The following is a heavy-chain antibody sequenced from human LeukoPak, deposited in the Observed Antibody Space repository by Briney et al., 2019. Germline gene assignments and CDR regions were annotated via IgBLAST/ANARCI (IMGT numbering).Heavy chain of an antibody. D-gene: IGHD2-2*01. CDR3: AKDWGSLYCSSTSCYPMYYFDY. J-gene: IGHJ4*02. CDR2: ISFEGKNK. CDR1: GFTFSNYG. V-gene: IGHV3-30*18. Sequence: GGSLRLSCAASGFTFSNYGMHWVRQAPGKGLEWVAVISFEGKNKYYADSMKGRFTISRDNSKNTLYLQMNSLRAEDTAVYYCAKDWGSLYCSSTSCYPMYYFDYWGQGTLVTVSS.